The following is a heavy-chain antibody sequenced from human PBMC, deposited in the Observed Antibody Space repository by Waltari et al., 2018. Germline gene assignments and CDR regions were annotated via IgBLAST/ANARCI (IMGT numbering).Heavy chain of an antibody. V-gene: IGHV4-34*01. D-gene: IGHD6-19*01. CDR2: INHSGST. J-gene: IGHJ4*02. CDR1: GGSFSGYY. Sequence: QVQLQQWGAGLLKPSETLSLTCAVYGGSFSGYYWSWIRQPPGKGLEWIGEINHSGSTNYHPSRKSRVTISVDTSKNQFALKLSSVTGADTAVYYCARGWAVAGTGYYFDYWGQGTLVTVSS. CDR3: ARGWAVAGTGYYFDY.